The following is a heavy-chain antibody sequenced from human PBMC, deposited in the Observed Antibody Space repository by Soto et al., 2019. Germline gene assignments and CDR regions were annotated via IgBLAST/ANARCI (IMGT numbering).Heavy chain of an antibody. CDR2: INHSGST. CDR3: ARVGYSSSWYVGYFDY. V-gene: IGHV4-34*01. J-gene: IGHJ4*02. Sequence: QVQLQQWGAGLLKPSETLSLTCAVSGGSFSGYYWSWIRQPPGKGLEWIGEINHSGSTNYNPSLKSRVTISVDTSKNQFSLKLSSVTAADTAVYYCARVGYSSSWYVGYFDYWGQGTLVTVSS. CDR1: GGSFSGYY. D-gene: IGHD6-13*01.